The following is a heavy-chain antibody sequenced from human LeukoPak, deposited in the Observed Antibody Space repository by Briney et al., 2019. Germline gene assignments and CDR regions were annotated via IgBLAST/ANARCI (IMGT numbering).Heavy chain of an antibody. J-gene: IGHJ4*02. V-gene: IGHV7-4-1*02. CDR3: ATDLKKGDSGCFDY. CDR2: INTNTGTP. D-gene: IGHD6-19*01. CDR1: EYTFTSSA. Sequence: ASVKVSSKASEYTFTSSALNWVRQAPGQGLEWMGWINTNTGTPTYAQGFTGRFVFSLDTSVSTAYLQISSLKAEDTAVYYCATDLKKGDSGCFDYWGQGTLVTVSS.